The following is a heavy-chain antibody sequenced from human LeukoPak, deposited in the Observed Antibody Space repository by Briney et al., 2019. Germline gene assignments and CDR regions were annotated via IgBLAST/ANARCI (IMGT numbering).Heavy chain of an antibody. Sequence: ASVKVSCKASGYTFTGYYMHWVRQAPGQGLEWMGWINPNSGGTNYAQKFQGRVTMTRDTSISTAYMELSRLRSDDTAVYYCARVAGYSSGGGGIDYWGQGTLVTVSS. V-gene: IGHV1-2*02. J-gene: IGHJ4*02. CDR2: INPNSGGT. CDR3: ARVAGYSSGGGGIDY. D-gene: IGHD6-19*01. CDR1: GYTFTGYY.